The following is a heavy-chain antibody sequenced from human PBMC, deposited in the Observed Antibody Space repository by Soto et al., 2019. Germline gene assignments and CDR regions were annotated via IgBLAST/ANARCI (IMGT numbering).Heavy chain of an antibody. Sequence: QVTLKESGPVLVKGTETLTLTCTVSGFSLSNPKMGVSWIRQPPGRALEWLAHIFSNDEKSYNTSLKSRLTVSKHTSKSQVVLTVTNMDPVDTGTYYCARRINYCTVNTCYFHFDSWGQGALVTVSS. V-gene: IGHV2-26*01. CDR1: GFSLSNPKMG. CDR2: IFSNDEK. D-gene: IGHD2-8*02. J-gene: IGHJ4*02. CDR3: ARRINYCTVNTCYFHFDS.